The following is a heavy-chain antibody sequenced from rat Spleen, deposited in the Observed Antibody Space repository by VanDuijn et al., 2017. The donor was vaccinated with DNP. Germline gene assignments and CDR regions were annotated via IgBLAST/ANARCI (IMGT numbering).Heavy chain of an antibody. Sequence: EVQLVETGGGLVQPGRSLKLSCVASGFTFSSYWMYWIRQAPGKGLEWVASINTDGGSTYYPDSVKGRFTISRDNAENTVYLQMNSLRYEDTATYYCAKADGGPGGQGVMVTVSS. CDR1: GFTFSSYW. V-gene: IGHV5-58*01. CDR2: INTDGGST. J-gene: IGHJ2*01. CDR3: AKADGGP. D-gene: IGHD1-11*01.